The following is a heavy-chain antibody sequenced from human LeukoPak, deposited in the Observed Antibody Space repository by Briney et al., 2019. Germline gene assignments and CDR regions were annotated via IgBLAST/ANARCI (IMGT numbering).Heavy chain of an antibody. V-gene: IGHV1-46*01. J-gene: IGHJ4*02. Sequence: ASVKVSCKASGYTFTSCFIHWVRQAPGQGLEWMGLINPTSGGTSYAQKFQGRVTMTRDTSTSTVYMELSSLREEDTALYYCARDQYLDSSRFHYFDSWGQGTLVTVSS. CDR1: GYTFTSCF. D-gene: IGHD6-13*01. CDR3: ARDQYLDSSRFHYFDS. CDR2: INPTSGGT.